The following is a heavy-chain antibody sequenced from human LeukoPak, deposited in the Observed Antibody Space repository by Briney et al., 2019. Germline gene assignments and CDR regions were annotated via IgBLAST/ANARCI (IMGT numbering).Heavy chain of an antibody. CDR1: GFTFSRNW. CDR3: ARHKDYGDYGFDY. J-gene: IGHJ4*02. V-gene: IGHV3-7*05. D-gene: IGHD4-17*01. CDR2: INQDGSEK. Sequence: GGSLRLSCAASGFTFSRNWMTWVRQAPGKGLEWVANINQDGSEKNYVDSVKGRFTISRANAKSSLYVQMNSLGVGDTAVYYCARHKDYGDYGFDYWGQGNLVTVSS.